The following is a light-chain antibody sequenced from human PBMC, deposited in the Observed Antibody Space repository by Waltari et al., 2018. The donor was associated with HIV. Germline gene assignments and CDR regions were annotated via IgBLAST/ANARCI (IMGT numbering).Light chain of an antibody. V-gene: IGLV1-40*01. Sequence: QSALTQPPSVSGAPGQRVTISCTGNRSNIAAGFFVTWYQPLPGPAPKLLVYSDINRPSGVPDRFSGSKSGTSASLVITGLQAEDEADYYCQSYDSSLRASVFGGGTKLTVL. CDR3: QSYDSSLRASV. CDR2: SDI. J-gene: IGLJ2*01. CDR1: RSNIAAGFF.